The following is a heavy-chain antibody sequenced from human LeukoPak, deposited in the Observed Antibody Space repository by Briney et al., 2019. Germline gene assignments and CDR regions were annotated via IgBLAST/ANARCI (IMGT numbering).Heavy chain of an antibody. V-gene: IGHV4-34*01. D-gene: IGHD3-22*01. CDR3: ASHSSGYYPGGFDY. J-gene: IGHJ4*02. CDR1: GGSFSGYY. CDR2: INHSGST. Sequence: SETLSLACAVYGGSFSGYYWSWIRQPPVKGLEWIGEINHSGSTNYNPSLKSRVTISVDTSKNQFSLKLSSVTAADTAVYYCASHSSGYYPGGFDYWGQGTLVTVSS.